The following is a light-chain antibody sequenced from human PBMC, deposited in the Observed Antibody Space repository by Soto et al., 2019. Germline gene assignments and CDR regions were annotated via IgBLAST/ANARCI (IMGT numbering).Light chain of an antibody. CDR1: QSVSSSY. CDR2: GAS. Sequence: ETVLTQSPGTLSLSPGERATLSCRASQSVSSSYLAWYQQKPGQAPRLLIYGASSRATGIPDRFSGSGYGTDFTLTISRQEPEDFAVYYCQQYGSAPYTVGQGTKLEIK. V-gene: IGKV3-20*01. J-gene: IGKJ2*01. CDR3: QQYGSAPYT.